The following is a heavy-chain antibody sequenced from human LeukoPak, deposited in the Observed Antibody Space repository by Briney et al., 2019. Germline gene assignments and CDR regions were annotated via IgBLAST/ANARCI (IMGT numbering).Heavy chain of an antibody. V-gene: IGHV4-61*02. D-gene: IGHD6-19*01. CDR3: ARGRGSSGYKRGYFDY. CDR1: GGSISSGSYY. CDR2: IYTSGST. J-gene: IGHJ4*02. Sequence: PSETLSLTCTVSGGSISSGSYYWSWIRQPAGKGLEWIGRIYTSGSTNYNPSLKSRVTISVDTSKNQFSLKLSSVTAADTAVYYCARGRGSSGYKRGYFDYWGQGTLVTVSS.